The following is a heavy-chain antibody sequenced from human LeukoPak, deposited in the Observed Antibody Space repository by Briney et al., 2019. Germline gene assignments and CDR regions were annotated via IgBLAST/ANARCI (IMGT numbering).Heavy chain of an antibody. V-gene: IGHV1-69*13. Sequence: GASVKVSCKASGGTFSSYAISWVRQAPGQGLEWMGGIIPIFGTANYAQKFQGRVTITADESTSTAYMELSSLRSEDTAVYYCARDVPSGELFSNWFDPWGQGTLVTVSS. D-gene: IGHD3-10*01. CDR3: ARDVPSGELFSNWFDP. CDR2: IIPIFGTA. J-gene: IGHJ5*02. CDR1: GGTFSSYA.